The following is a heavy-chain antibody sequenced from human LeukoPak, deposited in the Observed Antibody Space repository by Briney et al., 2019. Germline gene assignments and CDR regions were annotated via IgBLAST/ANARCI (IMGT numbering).Heavy chain of an antibody. Sequence: PGKSLTLSCTASRFIFSHYAMHWVRQAPGKGLEWVAVIWHDGSSRYYGDSVKGRFTISRDNSQNTVYLQMNSLRAEDTAVYFCAKDAQRGFDYSNSLQYWGQGTLVTVSS. CDR1: RFIFSHYA. J-gene: IGHJ4*02. CDR3: AKDAQRGFDYSNSLQY. CDR2: IWHDGSSR. D-gene: IGHD4-11*01. V-gene: IGHV3-33*06.